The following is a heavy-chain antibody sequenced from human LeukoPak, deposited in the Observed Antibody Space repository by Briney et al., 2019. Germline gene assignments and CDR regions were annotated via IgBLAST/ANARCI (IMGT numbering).Heavy chain of an antibody. Sequence: GGSLTLSCAASGFTFSSYEMNWVRQAPGKGLEWVPYISSSGSTIYYADSVKGRFTISRDNAKNSLYLQMNSLRAEDTAVYYCARDLRGYSYGYFDSWGQGTMPTLSS. V-gene: IGHV3-48*03. CDR1: GFTFSSYE. CDR2: ISSSGSTI. J-gene: IGHJ4*02. CDR3: ARDLRGYSYGYFDS. D-gene: IGHD5-18*01.